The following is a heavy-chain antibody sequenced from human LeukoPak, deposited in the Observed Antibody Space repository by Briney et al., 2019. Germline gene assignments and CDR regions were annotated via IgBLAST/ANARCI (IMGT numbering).Heavy chain of an antibody. CDR3: TKGTIWLPFDY. V-gene: IGHV3-23*01. J-gene: IGHJ4*02. CDR1: GFTFISYA. Sequence: GGSLRLSCAASGFTFISYAMSWARQAPGKGLEWVSAISGSGGSTYYADSVKGRFTISRDNSKNTLYLQMNSLRAEDTAVYYCTKGTIWLPFDYWGQGTLVTVSS. CDR2: ISGSGGST. D-gene: IGHD5-18*01.